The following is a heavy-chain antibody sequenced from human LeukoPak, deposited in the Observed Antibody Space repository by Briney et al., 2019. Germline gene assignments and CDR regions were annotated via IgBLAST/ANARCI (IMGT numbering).Heavy chain of an antibody. D-gene: IGHD6-13*01. CDR1: GYTFTSYA. CDR3: ARDAAAAGMDV. J-gene: IGHJ6*02. CDR2: ISAYNGNT. V-gene: IGHV1-18*01. Sequence: GASVKVSCKASGYTFTSYAMHWVRQAPGQRLEWMGWISAYNGNTNYAQKPQGRVTMTTDTSTSTAYMELRSLRSNDTAVYYCARDAAAAGMDVWGQGTTVTVSS.